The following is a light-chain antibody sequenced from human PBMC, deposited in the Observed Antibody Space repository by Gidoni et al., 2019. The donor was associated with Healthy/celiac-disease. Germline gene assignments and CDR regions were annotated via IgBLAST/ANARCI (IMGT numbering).Light chain of an antibody. CDR2: SNN. CDR1: SSNIGSNY. J-gene: IGLJ3*02. V-gene: IGLV1-47*02. Sequence: QSVLTQPTPASGTPGQRVSISCSGSSSNIGSNYVYWYPQLPGTAPKLLIYSNNQRPSGVPARFSGSKSGTSASLAISGLRSEDEADYYCAAWDDSLSGWVFGGGTKLTVL. CDR3: AAWDDSLSGWV.